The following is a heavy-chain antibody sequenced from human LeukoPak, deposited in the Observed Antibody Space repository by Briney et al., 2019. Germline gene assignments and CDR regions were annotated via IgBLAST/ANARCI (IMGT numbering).Heavy chain of an antibody. CDR3: AKGGYSSGWYYFDY. Sequence: GWSLRLSCAASGFTFSSYAMSWVRQVPGKGLEWVSAISGSGGSTYYADSVKGRFTISRDNSKNTLYLQMNSLRAEDTAVYYCAKGGYSSGWYYFDYWGQGTLVTVSS. J-gene: IGHJ4*02. CDR1: GFTFSSYA. D-gene: IGHD6-19*01. V-gene: IGHV3-23*01. CDR2: ISGSGGST.